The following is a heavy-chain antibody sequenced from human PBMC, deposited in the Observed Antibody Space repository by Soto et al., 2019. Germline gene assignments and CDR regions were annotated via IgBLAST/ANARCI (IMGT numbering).Heavy chain of an antibody. CDR3: ARGGTYGDYAFADY. J-gene: IGHJ4*02. Sequence: ASVKVSCKASGGTFSSYTISWVRQAPGQGLGWMGRIIPILGIANYAQKFQGRVTITADKSTSTAYMELSSLRSEDTAVYYCARGGTYGDYAFADYWGQGTLVTVSS. CDR2: IIPILGIA. CDR1: GGTFSSYT. V-gene: IGHV1-69*02. D-gene: IGHD4-17*01.